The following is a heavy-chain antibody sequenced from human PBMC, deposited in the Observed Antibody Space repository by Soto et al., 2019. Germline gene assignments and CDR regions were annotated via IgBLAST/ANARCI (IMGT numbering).Heavy chain of an antibody. CDR3: ARGPYYYYYYMGV. CDR1: GYGFTSYY. V-gene: IGHV1-46*03. Sequence: GTSVKVSCTASGYGFTSYYMHWVRQAPGQGLEWMGIINPSGGSTSYAQKFQGRVTMTRDTSTSTVYMELSSLRSEDTAVYYCARGPYYYYYYMGVWGKGTTVTVSS. CDR2: INPSGGST. J-gene: IGHJ6*03.